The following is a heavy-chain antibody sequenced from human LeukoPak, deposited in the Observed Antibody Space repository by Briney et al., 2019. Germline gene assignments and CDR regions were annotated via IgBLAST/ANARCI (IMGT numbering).Heavy chain of an antibody. CDR2: MYTSGST. V-gene: IGHV4-4*07. J-gene: IGHJ6*04. Sequence: SETLSLTCIVSGGSISGYYWNWIRQPAGKGLEWIGRMYTSGSTNYNPSLRSRVTMSVGTSKNQFSLRLGSVTAADTAVYYCARGGYYGSGSYTVDVWGKGTTVTVSS. CDR3: ARGGYYGSGSYTVDV. CDR1: GGSISGYY. D-gene: IGHD3-10*01.